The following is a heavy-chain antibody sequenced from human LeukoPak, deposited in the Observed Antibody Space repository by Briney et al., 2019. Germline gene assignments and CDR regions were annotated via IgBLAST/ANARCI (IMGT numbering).Heavy chain of an antibody. V-gene: IGHV3-7*01. J-gene: IGHJ4*02. CDR2: IKQDGSEK. Sequence: GGSLRLSCAASGFTFSSYAMSWVRQAPRKGLEWVANIKQDGSEKYYVDSVKGRFTISRDNAKKSLYLQMNSLRAEDTAVYYCASGFLDDFWSGHFWGQGTLVTVSS. CDR3: ASGFLDDFWSGHF. CDR1: GFTFSSYA. D-gene: IGHD3-3*01.